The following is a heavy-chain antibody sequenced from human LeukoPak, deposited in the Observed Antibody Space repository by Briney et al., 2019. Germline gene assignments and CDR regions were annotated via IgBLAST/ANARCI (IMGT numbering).Heavy chain of an antibody. CDR3: AGKMTTVIQH. CDR2: IRYDGSNK. CDR1: GFTFSSYG. D-gene: IGHD4-17*01. V-gene: IGHV3-30*02. Sequence: PGGSLRLSCAASGFTFSSYGMHWVRPAPGKGLEWVAFIRYDGSNKYYADSVKGRFIIYRDNSKNTLYLQMNSRRAVDTAVYYCAGKMTTVIQHGGQGTLVTV. J-gene: IGHJ4*02.